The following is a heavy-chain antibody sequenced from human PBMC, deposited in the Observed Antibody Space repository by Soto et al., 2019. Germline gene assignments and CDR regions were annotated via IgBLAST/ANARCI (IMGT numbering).Heavy chain of an antibody. Sequence: GGSLRLSCAASGFTFTNYGLHWVRQAPGKWLEWVAVISHDGINKYYEDSVKGRFTISRYTSKNTLYLQMNSLRPEDTAVYFCAKDHGYEMLESWGQGTQVNVSS. V-gene: IGHV3-30*18. CDR2: ISHDGINK. J-gene: IGHJ4*02. D-gene: IGHD5-12*01. CDR1: GFTFTNYG. CDR3: AKDHGYEMLES.